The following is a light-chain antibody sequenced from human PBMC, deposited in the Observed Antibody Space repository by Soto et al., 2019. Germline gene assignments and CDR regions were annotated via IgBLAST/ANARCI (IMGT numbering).Light chain of an antibody. CDR3: GSWDSSLSAYV. V-gene: IGLV1-44*01. J-gene: IGLJ1*01. CDR1: DSNIGSNS. Sequence: QLVLTQPPSASGTAGQVVTISCSGGDSNIGSNSVYWYQHLPRMAPKLLIYYNNQRPSGVPDRFSGSKSGTSATLGITGFQTGDEADYYCGSWDSSLSAYVFGTGTKLTVL. CDR2: YNN.